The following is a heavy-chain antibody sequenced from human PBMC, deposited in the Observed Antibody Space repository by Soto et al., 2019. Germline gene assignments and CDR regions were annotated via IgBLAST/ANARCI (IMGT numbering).Heavy chain of an antibody. D-gene: IGHD6-13*01. J-gene: IGHJ5*02. CDR2: INTGNSS. Sequence: GGSLRLSCAASGFTFSSYSMNWVRQAPGKGLEWVSLINTGNSSFYADSVKGRFTISRDSSKNTLYLQMNSLRVEDTAVYYCVRVVAAAGTWGQGALVTVSS. CDR1: GFTFSSYS. V-gene: IGHV3-53*01. CDR3: VRVVAAAGT.